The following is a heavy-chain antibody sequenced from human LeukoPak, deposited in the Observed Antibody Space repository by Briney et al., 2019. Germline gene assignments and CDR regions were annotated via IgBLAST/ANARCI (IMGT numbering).Heavy chain of an antibody. J-gene: IGHJ4*02. V-gene: IGHV3-7*01. CDR3: ARGLLWLHALDQ. Sequence: GGSLRLSCAGSEFTFSRFWLSWVRQAPGKVLEWVANIKHDGSEKYYVDSVKGRFTISRDNAKNSLFLQMTSLRADDTAVYYCARGLLWLHALDQWGQGTLVTVSS. CDR2: IKHDGSEK. CDR1: EFTFSRFW. D-gene: IGHD5-18*01.